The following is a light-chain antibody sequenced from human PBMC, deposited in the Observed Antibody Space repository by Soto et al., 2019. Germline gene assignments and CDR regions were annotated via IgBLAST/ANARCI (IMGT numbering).Light chain of an antibody. Sequence: EIVLTQSPGTLSLSPGERATLSCRASQSVSSSYLAWYQHKPGLAPRLLIYDASSRVAGIPNRFSGSGSGTDFTLTISRLEPEDFAVYFCQQYGSSPETFGQGPKLEIK. CDR1: QSVSSSY. V-gene: IGKV3-20*01. J-gene: IGKJ2*01. CDR2: DAS. CDR3: QQYGSSPET.